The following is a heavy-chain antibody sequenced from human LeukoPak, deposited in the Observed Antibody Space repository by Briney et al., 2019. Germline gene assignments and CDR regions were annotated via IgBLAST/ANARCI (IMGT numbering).Heavy chain of an antibody. D-gene: IGHD4-17*01. CDR1: GYSFTSYW. V-gene: IGHV5-51*01. CDR3: ARRQDADYALGH. CDR2: IYPGDSDT. Sequence: GESLKISCKGSGYSFTSYWIGWVRQMPGKGLEWMGIIYPGDSDTRYNPSLQGQITISADKSISTAYLQWSSLKASDTAIYYCARRQDADYALGHWGQGTLVTVSS. J-gene: IGHJ4*02.